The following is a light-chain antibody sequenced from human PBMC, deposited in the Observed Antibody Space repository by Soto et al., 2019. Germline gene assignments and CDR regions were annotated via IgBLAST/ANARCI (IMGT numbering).Light chain of an antibody. V-gene: IGLV4-60*03. CDR3: ATWDDSLNGQV. J-gene: IGLJ1*01. CDR2: LEGSGSY. CDR1: SGHSSYI. Sequence: QSVLTQSSSASASLGSSVKLTCTLSSGHSSYIIAWHQQQPGKAPRYLMKLEGSGSYNKGSGVPDRFSGSSSGADRYLTISNLQSEDEADYYCATWDDSLNGQVFGTGTKVTVL.